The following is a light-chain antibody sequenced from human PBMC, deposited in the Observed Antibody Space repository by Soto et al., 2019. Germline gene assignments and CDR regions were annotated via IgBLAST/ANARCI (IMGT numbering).Light chain of an antibody. CDR1: QSVSYS. Sequence: EIVMTQSPATLSVSPGERATLSCRASQSVSYSLAWYQQKPGQAPRLLIYRASTRATGVPARFSGSGSGTEFTLTISSLQSEDFAVYSCQQYDKWPLTFGGGTKVEI. J-gene: IGKJ4*01. CDR2: RAS. V-gene: IGKV3-15*01. CDR3: QQYDKWPLT.